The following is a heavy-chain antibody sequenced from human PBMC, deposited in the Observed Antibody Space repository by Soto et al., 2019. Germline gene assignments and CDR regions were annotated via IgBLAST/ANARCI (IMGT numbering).Heavy chain of an antibody. CDR3: AQGSGYYYPFDY. Sequence: QVPLVESGGGVVQPGRSLRLSCAASGFTFSSYAMHWVRQAPGKGLEWVAVISYDGSNKYYADSVKGRFTISRDNSKNTLYLQMNSLRAEDTAVYYCAQGSGYYYPFDYWGQGTLVTVSS. J-gene: IGHJ4*02. CDR2: ISYDGSNK. CDR1: GFTFSSYA. V-gene: IGHV3-30-3*01. D-gene: IGHD3-22*01.